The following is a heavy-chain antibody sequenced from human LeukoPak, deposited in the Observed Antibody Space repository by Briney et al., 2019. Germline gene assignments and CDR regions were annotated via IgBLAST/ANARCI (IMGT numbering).Heavy chain of an antibody. V-gene: IGHV3-30-3*01. CDR1: GFTFSSYA. CDR2: ISYDGSNK. CDR3: ARDPAGFYYDSSGYYYFDY. J-gene: IGHJ4*02. Sequence: PGGSLRLSCAASGFTFSSYAMHWVRQAPGKGLEWVAVISYDGSNKYYADSVKGRFTISRDNSKNTLYLQMNSLRAEDTAVYYCARDPAGFYYDSSGYYYFDYWGQGTLVTVSS. D-gene: IGHD3-22*01.